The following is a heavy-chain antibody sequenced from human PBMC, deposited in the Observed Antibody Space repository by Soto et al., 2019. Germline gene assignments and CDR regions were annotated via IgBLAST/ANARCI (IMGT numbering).Heavy chain of an antibody. Sequence: GGSLRLSCAASGFTVSNNHMTWVRQAAGKGLELVSFVHGGGSTSYADSVKGRFTISRDNSKNTLYLQMDSLRAEDTAIYYCAGRLTTAASPDYWGRGTLVTVSS. J-gene: IGHJ4*02. CDR2: VHGGGST. D-gene: IGHD3-16*01. CDR1: GFTVSNNH. V-gene: IGHV3-53*01. CDR3: AGRLTTAASPDY.